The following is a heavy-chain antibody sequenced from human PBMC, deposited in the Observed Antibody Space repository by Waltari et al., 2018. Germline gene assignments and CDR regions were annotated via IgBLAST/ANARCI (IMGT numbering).Heavy chain of an antibody. Sequence: EVQLVESGGGLVQPGGSLRLSCAASGFTFSSYSMNWVRQAPGKGLEWVSYISSSSSTIYYADSVKGRFTISRDNAKNSLYLQMNSLRAEDTAVYYCALSGDSSGWYGGGFSFDYWGQGTLVTVSS. CDR2: ISSSSSTI. CDR3: ALSGDSSGWYGGGFSFDY. V-gene: IGHV3-48*04. J-gene: IGHJ4*02. CDR1: GFTFSSYS. D-gene: IGHD6-19*01.